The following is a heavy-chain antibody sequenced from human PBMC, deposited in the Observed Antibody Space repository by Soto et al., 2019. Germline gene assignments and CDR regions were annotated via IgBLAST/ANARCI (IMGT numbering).Heavy chain of an antibody. CDR2: ISSSSSYT. CDR1: GFTFSDYY. CDR3: ARAGGDYDYYYGMDV. J-gene: IGHJ6*02. V-gene: IGHV3-11*06. D-gene: IGHD4-17*01. Sequence: QVQLVESGGGLVKPGGSLRLSCAASGFTFSDYYMSWIRQSPGKGLEWVSYISSSSSYTNYADSVKGRFTISRDNAKNSLYLQMNSLRAEDTAVYYCARAGGDYDYYYGMDVWGQGTTVTVSS.